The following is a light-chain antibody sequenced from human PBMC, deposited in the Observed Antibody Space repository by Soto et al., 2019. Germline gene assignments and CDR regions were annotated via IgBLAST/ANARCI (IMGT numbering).Light chain of an antibody. Sequence: QSALTQPPSASGSPGQSVTISCTGSRSDIGGYDFVSWYQQHPGKAPKLIIYEVSKRPSGVPDRFSGSKSGNTASLTVSGLQADDEADYFCSSYTRAGQFAFGGGTK. V-gene: IGLV2-8*01. J-gene: IGLJ2*01. CDR1: RSDIGGYDF. CDR2: EVS. CDR3: SSYTRAGQFA.